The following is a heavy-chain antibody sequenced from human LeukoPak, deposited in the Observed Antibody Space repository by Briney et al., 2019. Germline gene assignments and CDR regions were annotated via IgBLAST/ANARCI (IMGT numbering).Heavy chain of an antibody. CDR2: INPNSGGT. J-gene: IGHJ6*04. Sequence: GASVTVSCKASGYTFTGYYMHWVRQAPGQGLEWMGWINPNSGGTNYAQKFQSRVIMTRDTSISTAYMALSRLRSDDTAVYYCASRLVVPAAIPVWGKGTTVTVSS. CDR3: ASRLVVPAAIPV. CDR1: GYTFTGYY. D-gene: IGHD2-2*01. V-gene: IGHV1-2*02.